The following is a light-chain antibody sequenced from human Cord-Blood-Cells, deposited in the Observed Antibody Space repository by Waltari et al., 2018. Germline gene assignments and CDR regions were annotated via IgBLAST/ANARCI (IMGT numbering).Light chain of an antibody. CDR2: LNSDGSH. V-gene: IGLV4-69*01. CDR1: RGHRSYA. Sequence: QLVLTQSPSASASLVASVKPTCTLTRGHRSYAIPCHQQQPEKGPRYLMKLNSDGSHSKGDGIPDRFSGSSSGAERYLTISSLQSEDEADYYCQTWGTGIRVFGGGTKLTVL. J-gene: IGLJ2*01. CDR3: QTWGTGIRV.